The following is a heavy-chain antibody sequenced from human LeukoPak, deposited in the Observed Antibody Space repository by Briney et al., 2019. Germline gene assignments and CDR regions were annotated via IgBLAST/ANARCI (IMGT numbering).Heavy chain of an antibody. V-gene: IGHV2-5*02. J-gene: IGHJ4*02. CDR3: AHGPITMVRGVIIMYYFDY. Sequence: GSGPTLVNPTQTLTLTCTFSGFSLSTSGVGVGWIRQPPGNALEWLALIYWDDDKRYSPSLKSRLTITKDTSKNQVVLTMTNMDPVDTATYYCAHGPITMVRGVIIMYYFDYWGQGTLVTVSS. CDR2: IYWDDDK. D-gene: IGHD3-10*01. CDR1: GFSLSTSGVG.